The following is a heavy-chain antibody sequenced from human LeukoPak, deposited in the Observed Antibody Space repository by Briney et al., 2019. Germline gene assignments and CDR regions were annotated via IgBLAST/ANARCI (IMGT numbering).Heavy chain of an antibody. Sequence: ASVKVSCKASGYTFTGYYMHWVRQAPGQGLEWMGWINPNSGGTNYAQKFQGRVTITRDTSISTAYMELSRLRSDDTAVYYCARGMVRYCSGGSCYFYYWGQGTLVTVSS. CDR1: GYTFTGYY. CDR3: ARGMVRYCSGGSCYFYY. V-gene: IGHV1-2*02. J-gene: IGHJ4*02. CDR2: INPNSGGT. D-gene: IGHD2-15*01.